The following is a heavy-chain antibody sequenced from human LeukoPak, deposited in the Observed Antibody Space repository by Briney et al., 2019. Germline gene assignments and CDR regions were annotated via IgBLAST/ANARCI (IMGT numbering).Heavy chain of an antibody. D-gene: IGHD5-12*01. CDR3: ASDGYAQAFDY. CDR2: INPNSGGT. Sequence: GASVKVSCKASGYTFTGYYMHWVRQAPGQGLEWLGRINPNSGGTNYAQKFQGRVTMPRDKSISTAYMELSRLRSDHTAAYYCASDGYAQAFDYWGQGTLVTVSS. CDR1: GYTFTGYY. J-gene: IGHJ4*02. V-gene: IGHV1-2*06.